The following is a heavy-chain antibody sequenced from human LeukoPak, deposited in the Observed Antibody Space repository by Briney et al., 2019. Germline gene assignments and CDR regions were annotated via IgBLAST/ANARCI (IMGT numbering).Heavy chain of an antibody. V-gene: IGHV4-61*02. Sequence: PSQTLSLTCTVSGGSISSGSYYWSWIRQPAGKGLEWIGRIYTSGSTNYNPSLKSRVTISLDTSKKQFSLKLRSVTAADTAVYYCARQVDVGCSSTSCYGHGAFDIWGQGTVVTASS. J-gene: IGHJ3*02. D-gene: IGHD2-2*01. CDR3: ARQVDVGCSSTSCYGHGAFDI. CDR1: GGSISSGSYY. CDR2: IYTSGST.